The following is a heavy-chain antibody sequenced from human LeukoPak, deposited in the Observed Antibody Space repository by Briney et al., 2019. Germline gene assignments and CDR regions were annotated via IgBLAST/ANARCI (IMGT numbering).Heavy chain of an antibody. J-gene: IGHJ4*02. CDR2: IDTDGSTT. Sequence: GGSLRLSCVASGFTFSNSWMYWFRQVPGKGLVWVSRIDTDGSTTGYADSVRGRFTISRDNAKNTLYLQMNGLRAEDTAIYYCAKDLTWNTADYWGQGTLVTVSS. D-gene: IGHD1/OR15-1a*01. CDR3: AKDLTWNTADY. CDR1: GFTFSNSW. V-gene: IGHV3-74*01.